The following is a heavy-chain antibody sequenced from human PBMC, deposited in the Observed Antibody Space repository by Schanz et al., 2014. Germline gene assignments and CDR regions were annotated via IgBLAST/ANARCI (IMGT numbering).Heavy chain of an antibody. V-gene: IGHV1-69*09. CDR2: IIPSLGLA. J-gene: IGHJ4*02. D-gene: IGHD6-6*01. CDR3: ARDQSPYTNSSDVRYFDY. Sequence: QVQLVQSGAEVKKPGSSMKVSCKASGGTFSTYPINWLRQAPGQGLEWMGRIIPSLGLAKYEQKFQDKVTITADTSTTTAYMELSGLRSDDTAVYYCARDQSPYTNSSDVRYFDYWGQGSLVTVSS. CDR1: GGTFSTYP.